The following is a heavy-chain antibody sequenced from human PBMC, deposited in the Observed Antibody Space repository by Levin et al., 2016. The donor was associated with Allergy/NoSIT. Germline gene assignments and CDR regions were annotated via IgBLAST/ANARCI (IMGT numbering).Heavy chain of an antibody. CDR2: IFSNDEK. CDR3: ARMRDDYGDYFSIRGPRHYGMDV. J-gene: IGHJ6*02. Sequence: SGPTLVKPTETLTLTCTVSGFSLSNARMGVSWIRQPPGKALEWLAHIFSNDEKSYSTSLKSRLTISKDTSKSQVVLTMTNMDPVDTATYYCARMRDDYGDYFSIRGPRHYGMDVWGQGTTVTVSS. CDR1: GFSLSNARMG. D-gene: IGHD4-17*01. V-gene: IGHV2-26*01.